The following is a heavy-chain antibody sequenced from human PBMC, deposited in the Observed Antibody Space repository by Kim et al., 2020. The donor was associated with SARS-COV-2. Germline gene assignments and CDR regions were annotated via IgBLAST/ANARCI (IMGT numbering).Heavy chain of an antibody. CDR2: ISGSGGST. Sequence: GGSLRLSCAASGFTFSSYAMSWVRQAPGKGLEWVSAISGSGGSTYYADSVKGRFTISRDNSKNTLYLQMNSLRAEDTAVYYCAKGLIAAAGTPYYFDYWGQGTLVTVSS. J-gene: IGHJ4*02. D-gene: IGHD6-13*01. CDR3: AKGLIAAAGTPYYFDY. CDR1: GFTFSSYA. V-gene: IGHV3-23*01.